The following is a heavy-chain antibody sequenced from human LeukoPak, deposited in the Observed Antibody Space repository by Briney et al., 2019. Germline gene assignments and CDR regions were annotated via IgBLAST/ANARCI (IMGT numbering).Heavy chain of an antibody. V-gene: IGHV1-18*01. Sequence: ASVKVSCKASGYTFTSYSISWVRQAPGQGFEWMGWISTYNGNTNYAQRLQDRVTMTTDTSTSTAYMKLRSLRSDDTAVYYCARVLGSHYYYDGSDYLDYWGQGTLVTVSS. J-gene: IGHJ4*02. CDR3: ARVLGSHYYYDGSDYLDY. CDR2: ISTYNGNT. CDR1: GYTFTSYS. D-gene: IGHD3-22*01.